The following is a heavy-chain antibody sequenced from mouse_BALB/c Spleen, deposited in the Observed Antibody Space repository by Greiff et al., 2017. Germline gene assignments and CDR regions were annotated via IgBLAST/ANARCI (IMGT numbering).Heavy chain of an antibody. CDR1: GYTFTSYW. D-gene: IGHD2-1*01. CDR3: ARRGKAWFAY. V-gene: IGHV1-7*01. Sequence: QVQLKQSGAELAKPGASVKMSCKASGYTFTSYWMHWVKQRPGQGLEWIGYINPSTGYTEYNQKFKDKATLTADKSSSTAYMQLSSLTSEDSAVYYCARRGKAWFAYWGQGTLVTVSA. CDR2: INPSTGYT. J-gene: IGHJ3*01.